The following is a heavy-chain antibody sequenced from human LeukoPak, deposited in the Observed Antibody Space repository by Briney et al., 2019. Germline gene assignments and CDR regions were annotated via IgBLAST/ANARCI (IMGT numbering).Heavy chain of an antibody. J-gene: IGHJ4*02. CDR2: INPSGGST. Sequence: ASVKVSCKASGYTFTSYYMHWVRQAPGQGLEWMGIINPSGGSTSYAQKFQGRVTMTRDTSTSTVYMELSSLRSEDTAVYYCARELRLGELSFYYFDYWGQGTLVTVSS. CDR3: ARELRLGELSFYYFDY. V-gene: IGHV1-46*01. CDR1: GYTFTSYY. D-gene: IGHD3-16*02.